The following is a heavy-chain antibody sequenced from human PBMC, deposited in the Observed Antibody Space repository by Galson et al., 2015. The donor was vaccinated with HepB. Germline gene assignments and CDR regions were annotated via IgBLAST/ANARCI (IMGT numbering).Heavy chain of an antibody. CDR2: IYHSGST. CDR1: GGSISSENW. Sequence: ETLSLTCAVSGGSISSENWWSWFRQSPGKGLEWIGEIYHSGSTNYNSSLKSRVTISVDKSKHQFSLKLSSVTAADTAVYYCARGGDSVFSYYFDHWGQGTLVTVSS. J-gene: IGHJ4*02. V-gene: IGHV4-4*02. D-gene: IGHD2-21*01. CDR3: ARGGDSVFSYYFDH.